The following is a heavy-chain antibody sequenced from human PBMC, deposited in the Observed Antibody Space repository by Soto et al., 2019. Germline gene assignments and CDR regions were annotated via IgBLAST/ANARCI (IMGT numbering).Heavy chain of an antibody. V-gene: IGHV4-59*01. CDR2: IYYSGST. D-gene: IGHD2-2*01. CDR3: ARGYCSSTSCYPGAT. J-gene: IGHJ5*02. Sequence: QVQLQESGPGLVKPSETLSLTCTVSGGSISSYYWSWIRQPPGKGLEWIGYIYYSGSTNYNPSLKSRVTISVDTSKNQFSLKLSSVTAADTAVYYCARGYCSSTSCYPGATWGQGTLVTVSS. CDR1: GGSISSYY.